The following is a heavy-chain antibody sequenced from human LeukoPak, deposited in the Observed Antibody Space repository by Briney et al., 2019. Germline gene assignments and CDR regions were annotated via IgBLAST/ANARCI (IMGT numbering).Heavy chain of an antibody. Sequence: ASVKVSCKASGYTFTSYGISWVRQAPGQGLEWMGWISAYNGNTNYAQKLQGRVTMTTDTSTSTAYMELRSLRSDDTAVYYCARVQRDVLLWFGELLHTEYGMDVWGQGTTVTVSS. CDR2: ISAYNGNT. J-gene: IGHJ6*02. D-gene: IGHD3-10*01. V-gene: IGHV1-18*01. CDR3: ARVQRDVLLWFGELLHTEYGMDV. CDR1: GYTFTSYG.